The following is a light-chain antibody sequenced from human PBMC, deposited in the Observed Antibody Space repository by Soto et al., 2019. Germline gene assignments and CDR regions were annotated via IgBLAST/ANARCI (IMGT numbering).Light chain of an antibody. CDR1: QSVSNNY. Sequence: ETVLTQSPGTLSLSPGERATLSCRTSQSVSNNYLAWYQQRPGQAPRLLISGASSRAPGVPDRFSGSGSGTDFTLTISRLEPEDFAVYYCQQYSSSPGLTFGGGTKVEIK. V-gene: IGKV3-20*01. J-gene: IGKJ4*01. CDR3: QQYSSSPGLT. CDR2: GAS.